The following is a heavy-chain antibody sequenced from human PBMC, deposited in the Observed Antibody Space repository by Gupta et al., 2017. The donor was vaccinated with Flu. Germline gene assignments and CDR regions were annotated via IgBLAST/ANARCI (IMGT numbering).Heavy chain of an antibody. V-gene: IGHV5-51*01. D-gene: IGHD3-22*01. CDR2: IYPGDSDT. J-gene: IGHJ5*02. CDR3: ARLGDQYDGSTYYQAFSS. Sequence: IAWVRQLPGKGLDWMGYIYPGDSDTSYSPSFQGQVTISADKSITTAYLQWSSLKDSDTAMYYCARLGDQYDGSTYYQAFSSWGQGTLVIVPS.